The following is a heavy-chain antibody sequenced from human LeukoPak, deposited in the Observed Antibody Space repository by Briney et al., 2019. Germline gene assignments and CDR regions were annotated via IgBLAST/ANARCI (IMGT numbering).Heavy chain of an antibody. CDR2: MNPNSGNT. D-gene: IGHD5-18*01. Sequence: GASVTVSCKTSGYTFTNYDIHWVRQATGQGLEWIGWMNPNSGNTDFAQKFQGRVTSTRDTSIDTAYMELTSLTSEDTAVYYCARANSFAIRVDYWGQGTLVTVSS. CDR3: ARANSFAIRVDY. CDR1: GYTFTNYD. J-gene: IGHJ4*02. V-gene: IGHV1-8*01.